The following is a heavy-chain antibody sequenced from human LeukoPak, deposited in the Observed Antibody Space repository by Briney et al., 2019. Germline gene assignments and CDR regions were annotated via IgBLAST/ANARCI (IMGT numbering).Heavy chain of an antibody. J-gene: IGHJ4*02. V-gene: IGHV3-21*01. Sequence: GGSLRLSCAASGFTFSSYSMNWVRRAPGKGLEWVSSISSSSSYIYYADSVKGRFTISRDNAKNSLYLQMDSLRAGDTALYYCARLFAYGSGAEAFDYWGQGTLVTVSS. CDR2: ISSSSSYI. CDR3: ARLFAYGSGAEAFDY. D-gene: IGHD3-10*01. CDR1: GFTFSSYS.